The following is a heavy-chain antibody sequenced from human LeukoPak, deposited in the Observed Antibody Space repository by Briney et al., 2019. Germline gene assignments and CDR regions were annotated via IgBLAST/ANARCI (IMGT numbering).Heavy chain of an antibody. CDR3: ARGLKGNYYSGSGTYRWFAP. Sequence: ASVKVSCKASGYTFTNYDINWVRQATRQGREWMGWMNPKSGNTGYAQTFKGRVTITTNTSITTVFMELSSLRSEDTAVYYCARGLKGNYYSGSGTYRWFAPWGQGTLVTVSS. D-gene: IGHD3-10*01. CDR2: MNPKSGNT. V-gene: IGHV1-8*03. CDR1: GYTFTNYD. J-gene: IGHJ5*02.